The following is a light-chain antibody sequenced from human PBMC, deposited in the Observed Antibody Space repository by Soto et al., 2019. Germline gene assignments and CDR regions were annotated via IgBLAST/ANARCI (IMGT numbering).Light chain of an antibody. CDR3: ATWDDSLSSVV. CDR2: VND. CDR1: SSNIGGNY. Sequence: QSVLSQPPSASGTPGQRISMSCSGSSSNIGGNYVYWYQQLPGTAPKLLIYVNDQRPSGVPDRFSGSKSGTSASLAISGLRSEDEADYYCATWDDSLSSVVFGGGTKLTVL. V-gene: IGLV1-47*01. J-gene: IGLJ2*01.